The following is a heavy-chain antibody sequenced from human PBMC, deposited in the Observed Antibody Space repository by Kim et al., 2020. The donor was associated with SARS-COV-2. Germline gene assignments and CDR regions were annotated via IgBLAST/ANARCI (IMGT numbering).Heavy chain of an antibody. D-gene: IGHD2-2*01. V-gene: IGHV3-30*18. Sequence: GGSLRLSCAASGFTFSSYGMHWVRQAPGKGLEWVAVISYDGSNKYYADSVKGRFTISRDNSKNTLYLQMNSLRAEDTAVYYCAKDRYCSSTSCLTQYYFDYWGQGTLVTVSS. CDR2: ISYDGSNK. J-gene: IGHJ4*02. CDR1: GFTFSSYG. CDR3: AKDRYCSSTSCLTQYYFDY.